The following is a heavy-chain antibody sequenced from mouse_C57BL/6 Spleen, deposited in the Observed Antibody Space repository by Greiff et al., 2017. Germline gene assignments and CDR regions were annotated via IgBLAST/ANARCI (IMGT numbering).Heavy chain of an antibody. J-gene: IGHJ2*01. D-gene: IGHD3-1*01. CDR3: ARPPSGDY. CDR1: GYTFTSYW. V-gene: IGHV1-50*01. CDR2: IDPSDSYT. Sequence: VQLQQPGAELVKPGASVKLSCKASGYTFTSYWMQWVKQRPGQGLEWIGEIDPSDSYTNYNQKFKGKATLTVDTSSSTAYMQLSSLTSEDSAVYCCARPPSGDYWGQGTTLTVSS.